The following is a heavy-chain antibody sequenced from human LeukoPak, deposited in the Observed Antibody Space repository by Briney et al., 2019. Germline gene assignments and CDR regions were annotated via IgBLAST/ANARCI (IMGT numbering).Heavy chain of an antibody. V-gene: IGHV4-34*01. CDR2: INHSGST. D-gene: IGHD2-2*01. Sequence: SEALSLTCAVYGGSFSGYYWSWIRQPPGKGLEWIGEINHSGSTNYNPSLKSRVTISVDTSKNQFSLKLSSVTAADTAVYYCARDGSPTTVRGCSSTSCYVGYDYWGQGTLVTVSS. CDR3: ARDGSPTTVRGCSSTSCYVGYDY. CDR1: GGSFSGYY. J-gene: IGHJ4*02.